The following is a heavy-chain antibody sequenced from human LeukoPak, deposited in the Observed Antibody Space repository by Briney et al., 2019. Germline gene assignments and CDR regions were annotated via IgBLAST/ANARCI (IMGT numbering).Heavy chain of an antibody. Sequence: SETLSLTCTVSGYSISSGYYWGWIRQPPGKGLGWIGSIYHSGSTYYNPSLKSRVTISVDTSKNQFSLKLSSVTAADTAVYYCARDPLRYFDWLYTNWGQGTLVTVSS. CDR2: IYHSGST. J-gene: IGHJ4*02. D-gene: IGHD3-9*01. CDR1: GYSISSGYY. V-gene: IGHV4-38-2*02. CDR3: ARDPLRYFDWLYTN.